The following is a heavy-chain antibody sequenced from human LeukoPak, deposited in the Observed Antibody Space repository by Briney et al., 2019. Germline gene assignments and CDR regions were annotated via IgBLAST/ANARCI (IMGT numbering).Heavy chain of an antibody. Sequence: GGSLRLSCAASGFTFSSYAMSWLRQAPGKDLEWVSAISGSGGSTFYADSVKGRFTISRDNSKNTLYLQMNSLRAEDTAVYYCAKDPYRNNWNPSYFDCWGQGTLVTVSS. CDR3: AKDPYRNNWNPSYFDC. CDR1: GFTFSSYA. V-gene: IGHV3-23*01. CDR2: ISGSGGST. D-gene: IGHD1-20*01. J-gene: IGHJ4*02.